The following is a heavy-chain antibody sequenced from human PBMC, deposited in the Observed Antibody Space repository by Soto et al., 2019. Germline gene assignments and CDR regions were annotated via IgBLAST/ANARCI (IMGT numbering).Heavy chain of an antibody. Sequence: PSQTLSLTCAISGDSVSSNSAAWNWIRQSPSRGLEWLGRTYYRSKWYNDYAVSVKGRITINPDTSNNRISLQLTSVTPEDTAVYYCAREFYMVRGVPNPVDYCGQGTLVTVSS. J-gene: IGHJ4*02. CDR3: AREFYMVRGVPNPVDY. V-gene: IGHV6-1*01. CDR1: GDSVSSNSAA. D-gene: IGHD3-10*01. CDR2: TYYRSKWYN.